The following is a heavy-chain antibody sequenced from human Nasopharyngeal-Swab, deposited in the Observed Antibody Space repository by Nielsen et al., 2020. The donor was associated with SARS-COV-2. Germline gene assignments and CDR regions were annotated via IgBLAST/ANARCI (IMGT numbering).Heavy chain of an antibody. V-gene: IGHV3-48*03. CDR3: ARDREVRGVYYYYYYGMDV. CDR1: GFTFSSYE. CDR2: ISSSGSTI. J-gene: IGHJ6*02. Sequence: GGSLRLSCAASGFTFSSYEMNWVRQAPGKGLEWVSYISSSGSTIYYADSVKGRFTISRDNAKNSLYLQMNSLRAEDTAVYYCARDREVRGVYYYYYYGMDVWGQGTTVTVSS. D-gene: IGHD3-10*01.